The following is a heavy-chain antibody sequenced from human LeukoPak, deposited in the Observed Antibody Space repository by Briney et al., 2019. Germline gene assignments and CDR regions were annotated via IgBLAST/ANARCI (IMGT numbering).Heavy chain of an antibody. CDR2: IIPIFGTA. CDR3: ARDRVYCSGGSCYKFDY. Sequence: ASVKVSCKASGGTFSSYAISWVRQAPGQGLEWMGGIIPIFGTANYAQKFQGRVTITADESTSTAYMELSSLRSEDTAVYHCARDRVYCSGGSCYKFDYWGQGTLVTVSS. J-gene: IGHJ4*02. D-gene: IGHD2-15*01. CDR1: GGTFSSYA. V-gene: IGHV1-69*13.